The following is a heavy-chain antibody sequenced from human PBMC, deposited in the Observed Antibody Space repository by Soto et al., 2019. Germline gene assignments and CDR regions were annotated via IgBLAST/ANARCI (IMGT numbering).Heavy chain of an antibody. Sequence: EVQLVESGGGLVKPGGSLRLSCAASGFTHSNAWMNWVRQAPGKGLEWVGRIKTKTEGGIIDYAAPVKGRFTISRDDSKNTLYPQMYSLKAEDTAVYYCPDIAVSHTGDYWGQGTLVTASS. CDR1: GFTHSNAW. D-gene: IGHD6-19*01. V-gene: IGHV3-15*01. CDR3: PDIAVSHTGDY. CDR2: IKTKTEGGII. J-gene: IGHJ4*02.